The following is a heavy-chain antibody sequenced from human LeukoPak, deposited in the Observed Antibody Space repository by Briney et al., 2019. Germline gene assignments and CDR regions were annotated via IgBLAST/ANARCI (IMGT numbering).Heavy chain of an antibody. CDR3: ARGGGADLTSVTPGGDFDY. CDR2: INHSGST. V-gene: IGHV4-34*01. Sequence: PSETLSLTCAVYGGSFSGYYWSWIRQPPGKGLEWIGEINHSGSTNYNPSLKCRVTISVDTSKNQFSLKLSSVTAADTAVYYCARGGGADLTSVTPGGDFDYWGQGTLVTVSS. CDR1: GGSFSGYY. D-gene: IGHD2-21*01. J-gene: IGHJ4*02.